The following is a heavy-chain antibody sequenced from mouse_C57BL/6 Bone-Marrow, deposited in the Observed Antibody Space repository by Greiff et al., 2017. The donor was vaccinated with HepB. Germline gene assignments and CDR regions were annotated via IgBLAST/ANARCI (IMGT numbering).Heavy chain of an antibody. CDR2: IDPSDSYT. D-gene: IGHD2-4*01. Sequence: QVQLRQPGAELVMPGASVKLSCKASGYTFTSYWMHWVKQRPGQGLEWIGEIDPSDSYTNYNQKFKGKSTLTVDKSSSTAYMQLSSLTSEDSAVYYCAREDYDYDVAYYAMDYWGQGTSVTVSS. CDR3: AREDYDYDVAYYAMDY. J-gene: IGHJ4*01. CDR1: GYTFTSYW. V-gene: IGHV1-69*01.